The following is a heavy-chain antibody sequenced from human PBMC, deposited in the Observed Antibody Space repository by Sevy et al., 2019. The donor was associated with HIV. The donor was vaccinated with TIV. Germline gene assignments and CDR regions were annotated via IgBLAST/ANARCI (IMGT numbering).Heavy chain of an antibody. Sequence: SETLSLTCTVSGGSMNIYYWSWIRQPPGKGLEWIGYTYYSGSTKYNPSLKSRVTISVDTSKNQFSLKLRSVTAADTAVYYCARVGFNWNDVDYWGQGTLVTVSS. CDR2: TYYSGST. D-gene: IGHD1-20*01. CDR1: GGSMNIYY. V-gene: IGHV4-59*01. J-gene: IGHJ4*02. CDR3: ARVGFNWNDVDY.